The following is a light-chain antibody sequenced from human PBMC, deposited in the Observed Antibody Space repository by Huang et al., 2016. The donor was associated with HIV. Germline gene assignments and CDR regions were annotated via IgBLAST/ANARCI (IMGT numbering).Light chain of an antibody. Sequence: EIVMTQSPATLSVSPGERATLSCRASQSVSSNLAWYQQKQGQAPRLLIYGASTRGTGVPARFSGSGSGTEFTLTISSLQSEDFAVYYCQQYDDGPIAFGQGTRLEI. CDR2: GAS. CDR1: QSVSSN. J-gene: IGKJ5*01. V-gene: IGKV3-15*01. CDR3: QQYDDGPIA.